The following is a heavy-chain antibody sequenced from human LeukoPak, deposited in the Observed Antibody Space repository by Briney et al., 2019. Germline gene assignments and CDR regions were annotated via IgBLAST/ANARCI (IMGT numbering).Heavy chain of an antibody. Sequence: GGSLRLSCAASGFTFSDYYMSWIRQAPGKGLEWVSYISSSGSTIYYADSVKGRFTISRDNAKNSLYLQMNSLRAEDTAVYYCARDLLGYYGSGSYPGYYGMDVWGQGTTVTVSS. CDR1: GFTFSDYY. V-gene: IGHV3-11*01. J-gene: IGHJ6*02. D-gene: IGHD3-10*01. CDR3: ARDLLGYYGSGSYPGYYGMDV. CDR2: ISSSGSTI.